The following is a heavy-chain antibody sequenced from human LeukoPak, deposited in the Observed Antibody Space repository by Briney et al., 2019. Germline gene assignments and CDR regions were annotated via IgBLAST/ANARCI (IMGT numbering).Heavy chain of an antibody. CDR2: INHSGST. D-gene: IGHD1-26*01. CDR1: GGSFSGYY. J-gene: IGHJ4*02. Sequence: SETLSLTCAVYGGSFSGYYWSWIRQPPGKGLEWIGEINHSGSTNYNPSLKSRVTISVDTSKNQFSLKLSSVTAADTAVYYCARHRSGNYALKYYFDYWGQGTLVTVSS. CDR3: ARHRSGNYALKYYFDY. V-gene: IGHV4-34*01.